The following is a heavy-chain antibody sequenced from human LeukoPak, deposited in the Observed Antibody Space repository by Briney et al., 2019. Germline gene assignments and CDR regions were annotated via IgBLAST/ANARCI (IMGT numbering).Heavy chain of an antibody. CDR3: ARDWSLGPNDAFDI. Sequence: PGGSLRLSCAASAFSFNNYAMHWVRXAPGKXLEWVAFISYDGSNKYYEDSVTGRLTISRDNPKNTLYLQMSSLRAEDTAVYYCARDWSLGPNDAFDIWGQGTMVTVSS. D-gene: IGHD3-16*01. J-gene: IGHJ3*02. CDR1: AFSFNNYA. CDR2: ISYDGSNK. V-gene: IGHV3-30-3*01.